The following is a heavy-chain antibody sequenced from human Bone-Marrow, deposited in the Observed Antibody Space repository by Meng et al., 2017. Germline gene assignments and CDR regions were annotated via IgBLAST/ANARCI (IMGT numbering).Heavy chain of an antibody. CDR3: ASLGPFESIDSGSYWGFTY. Sequence: ETLSLTCAVYGGSFSGYYWSWVRQAPGKGLEWVANIKQDGSEKYYVDSVKGRFTISRDNAKNSLYLQMNSLRAEDTAVYYCASLGPFESIDSGSYWGFTYWGQGTLVTVSS. CDR2: IKQDGSEK. D-gene: IGHD1-26*01. J-gene: IGHJ4*02. CDR1: GGSFSGYY. V-gene: IGHV3-7*01.